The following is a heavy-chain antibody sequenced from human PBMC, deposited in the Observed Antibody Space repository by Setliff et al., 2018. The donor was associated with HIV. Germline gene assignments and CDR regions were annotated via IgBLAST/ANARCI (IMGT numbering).Heavy chain of an antibody. CDR2: IYISGGA. J-gene: IGHJ1*01. D-gene: IGHD6-13*01. Sequence: SETLSLTCTVSGDSINSGSYHWNWIRQPAGKGLEWIGRIYISGGANYNPSLKSRVTISVDTSKNQFSLKLSSVTAADTAIYYCAREDSSSWYSSLSFWGQGTLVTVSS. CDR3: AREDSSSWYSSLSF. CDR1: GDSINSGSYH. V-gene: IGHV4-61*02.